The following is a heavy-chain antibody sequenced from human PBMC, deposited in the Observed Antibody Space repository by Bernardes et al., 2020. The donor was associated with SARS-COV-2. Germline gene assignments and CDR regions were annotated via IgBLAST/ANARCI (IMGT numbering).Heavy chain of an antibody. Sequence: GWSLRLSCVGSGFTFNTYAMYWVRQAPGKGLEYVSAISYDGGSAYYADSVKGRFTISRDNSKNTLFLQMRSLRVEDMAVYYCARAPITMVRGIELNYWGQGTLVTVSP. D-gene: IGHD3-10*01. CDR2: ISYDGGSA. V-gene: IGHV3-64*02. CDR1: GFTFNTYA. J-gene: IGHJ4*02. CDR3: ARAPITMVRGIELNY.